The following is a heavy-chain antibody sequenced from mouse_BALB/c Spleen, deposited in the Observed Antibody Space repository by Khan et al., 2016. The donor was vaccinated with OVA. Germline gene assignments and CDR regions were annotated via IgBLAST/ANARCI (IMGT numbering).Heavy chain of an antibody. V-gene: IGHV2-9*02. CDR3: ARLEDI. J-gene: IGHJ2*01. CDR2: LWAVGDT. Sequence: QVQLKASGPGLVAPSQSLSINRTVSGFSLPLSGLHWVRQPPGKCLAWLGLLWAVGDTNYTSALMSRLSIRKDNAKSQVFLKMNSLQTDDTAMYYCARLEDIWGQGTTLTVSS. CDR1: GFSLPLSG. D-gene: IGHD1-3*01.